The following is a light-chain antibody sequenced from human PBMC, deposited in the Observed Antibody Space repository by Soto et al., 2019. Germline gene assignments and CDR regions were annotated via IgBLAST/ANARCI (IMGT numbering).Light chain of an antibody. Sequence: EIVLTQSPGTLSLSPGETATLSCRASQNVISTYLDWYQQKPGQAPRLLIYAASSRATGIPHRFSGSGSGTDFTLTISRLEPEHFAVYYCQQYGSSPSFGPGTKVDIK. J-gene: IGKJ3*01. CDR1: QNVISTY. CDR2: AAS. CDR3: QQYGSSPS. V-gene: IGKV3-20*01.